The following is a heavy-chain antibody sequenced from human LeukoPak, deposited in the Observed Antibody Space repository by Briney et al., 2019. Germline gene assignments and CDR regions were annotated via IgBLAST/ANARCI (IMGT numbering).Heavy chain of an antibody. D-gene: IGHD3-10*01. J-gene: IGHJ5*02. CDR1: GYTLTELS. CDR3: ATASYGSGSYYIRCWFDP. CDR2: FDPEDGET. Sequence: ASVKVSCKVSGYTLTELSMHWVRQAPGKGLEWMGGFDPEDGETIYAQKFQGRVTMTEDTSTDTAYMELSSLRSEDTAVYYCATASYGSGSYYIRCWFDPWGQGTLVTVSS. V-gene: IGHV1-24*01.